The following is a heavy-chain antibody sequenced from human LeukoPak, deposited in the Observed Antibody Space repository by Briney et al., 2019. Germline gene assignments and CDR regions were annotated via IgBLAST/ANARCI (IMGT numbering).Heavy chain of an antibody. V-gene: IGHV3-74*01. D-gene: IGHD6-13*01. CDR1: GFTFSNYW. CDR2: INKEGSST. CDR3: AKKGIAAAGLYWYFDL. Sequence: GGSLRLSCAASGFTFSNYWMHWVRQAPGKGLVWVSRINKEGSSTYFADSVKGRFTISRDNAKNTLYLQMNSLRAEDTALYYCAKKGIAAAGLYWYFDLWGRGTLVTVSS. J-gene: IGHJ2*01.